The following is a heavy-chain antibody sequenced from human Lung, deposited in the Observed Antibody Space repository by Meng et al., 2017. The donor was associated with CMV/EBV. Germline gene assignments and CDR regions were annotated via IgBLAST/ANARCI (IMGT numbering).Heavy chain of an antibody. D-gene: IGHD5-24*01. CDR2: ILPVLDLT. CDR1: GGNFNGYS. Sequence: SXKVSCKSSGGNFNGYSISWVRQAPGQGLEWMGRILPVLDLTNYSQKFQGRVTITADKETTTAYMELRGLTSDDTAVYYCARDVMATTLGQGPLVTVSS. CDR3: ARDVMATT. J-gene: IGHJ5*02. V-gene: IGHV1-69*04.